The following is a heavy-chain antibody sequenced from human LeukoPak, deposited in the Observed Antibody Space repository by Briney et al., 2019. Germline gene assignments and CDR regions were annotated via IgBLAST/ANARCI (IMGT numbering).Heavy chain of an antibody. CDR3: ARVNWNQLFDY. D-gene: IGHD1-1*01. CDR1: GGSISTTNYY. J-gene: IGHJ4*02. Sequence: SETLSLTCTVSGGSISTTNYYWGWIRQSPGKGLEWFGCVYYSGSTYYNPSLKSRVTISVDTSKNQFSLKLSSVTAADTAVYYCARVNWNQLFDYWGQGTLVTVSS. V-gene: IGHV4-39*07. CDR2: VYYSGST.